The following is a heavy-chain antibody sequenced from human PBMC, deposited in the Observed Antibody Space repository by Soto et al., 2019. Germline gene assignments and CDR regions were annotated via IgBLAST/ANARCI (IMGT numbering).Heavy chain of an antibody. Sequence: GGSLRLSCAASGFTFSSYSMNWVRQAPGKGLEWVSYISSSSSTIYYADSVKGRFTISRDNAKNSLYLQMNSLRDEDTAVYYCARKIGGGFEYGMDVWGQGTTVTVSS. J-gene: IGHJ6*02. CDR1: GFTFSSYS. CDR2: ISSSSSTI. D-gene: IGHD3-16*01. CDR3: ARKIGGGFEYGMDV. V-gene: IGHV3-48*02.